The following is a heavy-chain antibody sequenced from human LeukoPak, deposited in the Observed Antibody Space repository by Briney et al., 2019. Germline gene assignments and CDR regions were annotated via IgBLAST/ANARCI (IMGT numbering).Heavy chain of an antibody. CDR3: ARDGGKGDKSAFDI. CDR2: SRDKVRNYRT. V-gene: IGHV3-72*01. Sequence: GGSLRLSCAASGVTLSDHHMDWVRQAPGKGLEWVGRSRDKVRNYRTEYAASVDGRFTISRDNSMNSVYLQMDSLKTEDTAVYFCARDGGKGDKSAFDIWGQGTVVSVSS. D-gene: IGHD3-16*01. J-gene: IGHJ3*02. CDR1: GVTLSDHH.